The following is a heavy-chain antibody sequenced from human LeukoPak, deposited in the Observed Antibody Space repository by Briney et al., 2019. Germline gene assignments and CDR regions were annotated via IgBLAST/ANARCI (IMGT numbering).Heavy chain of an antibody. V-gene: IGHV3-21*01. CDR2: ISSSSSYI. CDR1: GFTFSSYS. Sequence: KAGGSLRLSCAASGFTFSSYSMNWVRQAPGKGLEWVSSISSSSSYIYYADSVKGRFTISRDNAKNSLYLQMNSLRAEDTAVYYCARDPITIFGVVQGVYWGQGTLVTVSS. D-gene: IGHD3-3*01. J-gene: IGHJ4*02. CDR3: ARDPITIFGVVQGVY.